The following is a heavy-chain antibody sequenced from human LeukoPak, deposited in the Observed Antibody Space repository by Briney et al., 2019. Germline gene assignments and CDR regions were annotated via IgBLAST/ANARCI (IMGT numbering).Heavy chain of an antibody. CDR2: INPNSGGT. CDR1: GYTFTSYG. Sequence: ASVKVSCKASGYTFTSYGISWVRQAPGQGLEWMGWINPNSGGTNYAQKFQGRVTMTSDTSITTTYMELSRLRSDDTAVYYCARGPSHGGHDYWGQGTLVTVSS. J-gene: IGHJ4*02. CDR3: ARGPSHGGHDY. D-gene: IGHD3-10*01. V-gene: IGHV1-2*02.